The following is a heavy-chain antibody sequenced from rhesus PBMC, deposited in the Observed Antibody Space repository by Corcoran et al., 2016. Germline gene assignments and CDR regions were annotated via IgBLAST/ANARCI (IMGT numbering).Heavy chain of an antibody. CDR3: ARDRVTTVVFDY. D-gene: IGHD4-23*01. J-gene: IGHJ4*01. CDR1: GGSISDSYR. V-gene: IGHV4S10*01. Sequence: QVQLQESGPGVVKPSETLSLTCAVSGGSISDSYRWSWIRQPPGKGLEWIGYINGSSTSNNNNPSPKSRVTISKDTSKNQFSLKLSSVTAADTAVYYCARDRVTTVVFDYWGQGVLVTVSS. CDR2: INGSSTSN.